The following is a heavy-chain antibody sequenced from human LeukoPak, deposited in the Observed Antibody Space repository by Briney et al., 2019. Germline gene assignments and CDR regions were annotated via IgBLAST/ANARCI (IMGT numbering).Heavy chain of an antibody. D-gene: IGHD2-15*01. CDR3: ARVTFSVGGGSFGGFDP. CDR2: IIPIFGTA. V-gene: IGHV1-69*05. J-gene: IGHJ5*02. CDR1: GGTFSSYA. Sequence: GASVKVSCKASGGTFSSYAISWVRQAPGQGLEWMGRIIPIFGTANYAQKFQGRVTITTDESTSTAYMELSSLRSEDTAVYYCARVTFSVGGGSFGGFDPWGQGTLVTVPS.